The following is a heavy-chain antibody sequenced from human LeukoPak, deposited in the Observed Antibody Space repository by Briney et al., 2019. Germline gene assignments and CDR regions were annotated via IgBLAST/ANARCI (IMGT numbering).Heavy chain of an antibody. Sequence: ASLKVSCKTSGYTFISYGISWLRQAPGQGIEWMGWISANKGDTNYAQKLQGRVTMTTDTSTSTAYMELRSLRSDDTAVYYCARAAYYDSSGYFDYWGQGTLVTVSS. CDR2: ISANKGDT. J-gene: IGHJ4*02. D-gene: IGHD3-22*01. V-gene: IGHV1-18*01. CDR3: ARAAYYDSSGYFDY. CDR1: GYTFISYG.